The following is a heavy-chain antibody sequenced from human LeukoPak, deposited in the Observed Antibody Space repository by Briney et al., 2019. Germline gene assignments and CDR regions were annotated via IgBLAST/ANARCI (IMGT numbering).Heavy chain of an antibody. CDR3: ARGGGQLNHYDSSGPEDY. J-gene: IGHJ4*02. CDR1: GGTFSSYA. D-gene: IGHD3-22*01. Sequence: GASVKVSCKASGGTFSSYAISWVRQAPGQGLEWMGGIIPIFGTANYAQKFQGRVTITADESTSTAYMELSSLRSEDTAVYYCARGGGQLNHYDSSGPEDYWGQGTLVTVSS. V-gene: IGHV1-69*13. CDR2: IIPIFGTA.